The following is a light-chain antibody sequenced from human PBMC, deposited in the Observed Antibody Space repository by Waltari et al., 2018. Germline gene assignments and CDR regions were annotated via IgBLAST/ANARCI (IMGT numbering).Light chain of an antibody. J-gene: IGLJ2*01. CDR1: GSNIGAGYD. Sequence: QSVLTQPPSVSGAPGQRVPISCTGSGSNIGAGYDVHWYQQLPRAAPKLLIYGSTSRPLGVPDRFFGSTSGTSASLAITGLQAEDEADYYCQSYDTSQRVVFGGGTKLTVL. CDR2: GST. CDR3: QSYDTSQRVV. V-gene: IGLV1-40*01.